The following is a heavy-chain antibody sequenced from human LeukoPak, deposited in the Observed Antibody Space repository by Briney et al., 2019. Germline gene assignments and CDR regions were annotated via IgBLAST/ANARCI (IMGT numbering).Heavy chain of an antibody. J-gene: IGHJ4*02. CDR1: GFTFSSYE. V-gene: IGHV3-48*03. CDR3: ARGDLVVVAATDPQLLDY. CDR2: ISSSGSTI. Sequence: LPGGSLRLSCAASGFTFSSYEMNWVRQAPGKGLEWVSYISSSGSTIYYADSVKGRFTISRDNAKNSLYLQMNSLRAEDTAVYYCARGDLVVVAATDPQLLDYWGQGTLVTVSS. D-gene: IGHD2-15*01.